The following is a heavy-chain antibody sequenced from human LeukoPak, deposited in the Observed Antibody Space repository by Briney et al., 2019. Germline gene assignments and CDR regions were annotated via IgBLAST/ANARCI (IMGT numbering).Heavy chain of an antibody. V-gene: IGHV3-30*04. D-gene: IGHD6-13*01. CDR3: ARGGKAAAADVLDI. Sequence: GRSLRLSCAASGFTFSSYVMHWVRQAPGKGLEWVAIISYDGSNEYYADSVKGRFTISRDNAKSSLYLQMNSLRPGDTAVYYCARGGKAAAADVLDIWGQGTMVTVSS. CDR1: GFTFSSYV. CDR2: ISYDGSNE. J-gene: IGHJ3*02.